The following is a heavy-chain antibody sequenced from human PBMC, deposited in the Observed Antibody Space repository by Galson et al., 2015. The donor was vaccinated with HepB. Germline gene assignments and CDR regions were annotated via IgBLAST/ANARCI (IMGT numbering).Heavy chain of an antibody. CDR1: GFSFSNSA. CDR2: ISISGGNT. J-gene: IGHJ4*02. Sequence: SLRLSCAVSGFSFSNSAMTWVRQAPGRGLEWISGISISGGNTYYADSVKGRFTISRDNSKNTVFPQMNSLRVEDTAVYYCAKEEVPNDYWGQGTLVTVSS. CDR3: AKEEVPNDY. V-gene: IGHV3-23*01. D-gene: IGHD4/OR15-4a*01.